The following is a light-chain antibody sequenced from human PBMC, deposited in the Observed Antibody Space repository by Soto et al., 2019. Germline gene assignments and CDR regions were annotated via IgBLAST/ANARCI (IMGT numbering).Light chain of an antibody. CDR3: QQFNNWPPWT. Sequence: DIVMTQSPATLSVSPGERVTLSCRASQSISINLAWYQQKPGQAPRLLIYGASTRATGIPARFSGSGSGTDFTLIISSLQSEDFAVYYCQQFNNWPPWTFGPGTKVVIK. CDR1: QSISIN. V-gene: IGKV3-15*01. J-gene: IGKJ1*01. CDR2: GAS.